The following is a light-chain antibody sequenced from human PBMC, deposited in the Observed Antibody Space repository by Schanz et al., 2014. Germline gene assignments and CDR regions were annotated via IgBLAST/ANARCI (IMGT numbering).Light chain of an antibody. CDR2: LNSDGSH. Sequence: QSVLTQSPSASASLGASVKLTCTLSSGHSSYDIAWHQQQPEKGPRYLMKLNSDGSHNKGDGIPDRFSGSSSGAERYLTISSLQSEDEADYYCQTWGTGIHVVFGGGTKLTVL. J-gene: IGLJ2*01. CDR1: SGHSSYD. V-gene: IGLV4-69*01. CDR3: QTWGTGIHVV.